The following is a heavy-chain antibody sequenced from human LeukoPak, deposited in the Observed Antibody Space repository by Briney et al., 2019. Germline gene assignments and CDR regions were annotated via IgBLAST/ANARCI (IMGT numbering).Heavy chain of an antibody. CDR2: TYHGGST. V-gene: IGHV4-4*02. D-gene: IGHD4-17*01. Sequence: SETLSLTCAVSSGSISSDNWWSWVRQPPGKGLEWIGETYHGGSTNYNPSLKSRVTISVDESNNQFSLKLSSVTAADTAVYYCARGSIYGSADYWGQGTLVTVSS. CDR3: ARGSIYGSADY. J-gene: IGHJ4*02. CDR1: SGSISSDNW.